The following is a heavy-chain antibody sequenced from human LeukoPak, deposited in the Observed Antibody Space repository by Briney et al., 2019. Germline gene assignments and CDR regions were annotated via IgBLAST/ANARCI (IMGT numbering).Heavy chain of an antibody. V-gene: IGHV4-59*12. CDR3: ARGYCSGGSCYSYYYYNYMDV. Sequence: SETLSLTCTVSGGSISSNYWSWIRQPPGKGLEWIGSIYYSGSTYYNPSLKSRVTISVDTSKNQFSLKLSSVTAADTAVYYCARGYCSGGSCYSYYYYNYMDVWGKGTTVTVSS. CDR1: GGSISSNY. J-gene: IGHJ6*03. CDR2: IYYSGST. D-gene: IGHD2-15*01.